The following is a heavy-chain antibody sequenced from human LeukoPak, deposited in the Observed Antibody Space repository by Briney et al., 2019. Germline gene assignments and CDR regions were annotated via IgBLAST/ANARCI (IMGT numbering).Heavy chain of an antibody. D-gene: IGHD2/OR15-2a*01. Sequence: NAGESLKISCKGFGYTFTDYWIGWVRQMPGKGPEWMGVIYPGDSRTRYSPSFQGQVTISVDKSISTAYLQWNSLQASDTAVYYCACRDFRSTLSSPWGQGTLVTVSS. J-gene: IGHJ5*02. CDR2: IYPGDSRT. CDR1: GYTFTDYW. CDR3: ACRDFRSTLSSP. V-gene: IGHV5-51*01.